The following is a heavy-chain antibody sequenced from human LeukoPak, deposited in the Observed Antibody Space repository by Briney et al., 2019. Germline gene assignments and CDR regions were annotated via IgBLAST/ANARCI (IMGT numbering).Heavy chain of an antibody. CDR3: ARVYCTGGMCYTGLDY. CDR1: GFTFRTYG. D-gene: IGHD2-8*02. J-gene: IGHJ4*02. Sequence: GGSLRLSCAASGFTFRTYGMNWVRQAPRKGLEWVSYNSGSSGSIYVADSVKGRFTISRDNAKNSLYLQMNSLRDEDTAFYYCARVYCTGGMCYTGLDYWGQGTLVTVSS. CDR2: NSGSSGSI. V-gene: IGHV3-48*02.